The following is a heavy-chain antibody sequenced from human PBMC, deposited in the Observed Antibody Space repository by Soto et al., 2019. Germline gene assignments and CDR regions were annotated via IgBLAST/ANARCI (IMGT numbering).Heavy chain of an antibody. CDR3: ARDLTPVDI. CDR2: ISAYNGNT. D-gene: IGHD2-15*01. CDR1: GYTFTSYA. V-gene: IGHV1-18*01. Sequence: QVQLVQSGAEVKKPGASVKVSCKASGYTFTSYAISWVRQAPGQGREGMGWISAYNGNTNYEQKLKGRVTITTATSPSTTYLGLRSTRSDDPAVYYCARDLTPVDIWGQGTMVTVSS. J-gene: IGHJ3*02.